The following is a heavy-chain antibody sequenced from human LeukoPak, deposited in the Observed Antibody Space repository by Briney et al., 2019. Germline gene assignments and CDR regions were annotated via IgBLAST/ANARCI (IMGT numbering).Heavy chain of an antibody. D-gene: IGHD6-13*01. J-gene: IGHJ4*02. CDR1: GFAFNDYY. V-gene: IGHV3-30*03. Sequence: PGGSLRLSCAASGFAFNDYYMDWVRQAPGKGLEWVAVISYDGSYKYYADSVQGRFTISRDNSKNTLYLQMNSLSTEDTAVYYCARVSGAEAATGGYFDRWGQGTLVTVSS. CDR2: ISYDGSYK. CDR3: ARVSGAEAATGGYFDR.